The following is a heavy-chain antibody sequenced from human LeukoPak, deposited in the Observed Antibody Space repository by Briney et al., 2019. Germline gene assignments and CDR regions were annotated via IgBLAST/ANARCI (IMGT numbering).Heavy chain of an antibody. J-gene: IGHJ4*02. CDR2: VFYSGAT. CDR3: ARYCSGGSCQSKDFDY. CDR1: GGSISSYY. V-gene: IGHV4-59*01. Sequence: SESLSLTCTISGGSISSYYWSWIRQPPGKGREWSGEVFYSGATTYNPSLKSRVTISVDTSKNHFSLELTSVTAADTAVYYCARYCSGGSCQSKDFDYWGQGTLVTVSS. D-gene: IGHD2-15*01.